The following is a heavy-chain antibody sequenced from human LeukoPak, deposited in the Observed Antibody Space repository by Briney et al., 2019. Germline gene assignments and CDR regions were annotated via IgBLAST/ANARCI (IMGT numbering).Heavy chain of an antibody. D-gene: IGHD2-2*03. V-gene: IGHV3-30*02. CDR3: AKDGGYCSSTSCQNYYYYMDV. Sequence: GGSLRLSCAASGFTFSSYGMHWVRQAPGKGLEWVAFIRYDGSNKYYADSVKGRFTFSRDNSKNTLYLQMNSLRAEDTAVYYCAKDGGYCSSTSCQNYYYYMDVWGKGTTVTVSS. CDR1: GFTFSSYG. J-gene: IGHJ6*03. CDR2: IRYDGSNK.